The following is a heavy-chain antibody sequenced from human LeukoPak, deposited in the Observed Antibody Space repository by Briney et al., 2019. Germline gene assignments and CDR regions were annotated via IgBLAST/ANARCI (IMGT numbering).Heavy chain of an antibody. J-gene: IGHJ4*02. V-gene: IGHV4-4*07. D-gene: IGHD6-19*01. CDR3: ARAPLTSGRTPLFDY. CDR1: GGSINSYY. Sequence: ASETLSLTCTVSGGSINSYYWSWIRQPAGKGLEWIGRIYSSGSTNYNPSLKSRVTMSVDTSKNQFSLKLSSVTAADTAVYYCARAPLTSGRTPLFDYWSQGTLVTVSS. CDR2: IYSSGST.